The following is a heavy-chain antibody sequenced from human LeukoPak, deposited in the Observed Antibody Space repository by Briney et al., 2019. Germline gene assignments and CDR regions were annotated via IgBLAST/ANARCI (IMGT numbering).Heavy chain of an antibody. D-gene: IGHD2-2*01. V-gene: IGHV3-74*01. Sequence: GGSLRLSCAASGFTFSSYWKHWVRQAPGKGLVWVSRINSDGSSTSYADSVKGRFTISRDNAKNTLYLQMNSLRAEDTAVYYCAREVIVVVPAAINWFDPWGQGTLVTVSS. CDR2: INSDGSST. CDR3: AREVIVVVPAAINWFDP. J-gene: IGHJ5*02. CDR1: GFTFSSYW.